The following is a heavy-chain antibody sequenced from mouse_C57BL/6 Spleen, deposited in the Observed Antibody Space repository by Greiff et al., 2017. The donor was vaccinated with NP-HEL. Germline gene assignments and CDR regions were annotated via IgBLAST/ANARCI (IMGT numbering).Heavy chain of an antibody. CDR3: ARRADYSNYGAMDY. V-gene: IGHV1-52*01. J-gene: IGHJ4*01. CDR2: IDPSDSET. D-gene: IGHD2-5*01. Sequence: VQLQQPGAELVRPGSSVKLSCKASGYTFTSYWMHWVKQRPIQGLEWIGNIDPSDSETHYNQKFKDKATLTVDKSSSTAYMQLSSLTSEDSAVYYCARRADYSNYGAMDYWGQGTSVTVSS. CDR1: GYTFTSYW.